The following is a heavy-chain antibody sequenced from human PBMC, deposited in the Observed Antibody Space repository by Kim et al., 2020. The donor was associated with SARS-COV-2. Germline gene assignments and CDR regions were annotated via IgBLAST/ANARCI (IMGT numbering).Heavy chain of an antibody. CDR2: IIPIFGTA. Sequence: SVKVSCKASGGTFSSYAISWVRQPPGQGLEWMGGIIPIFGTANYAQKFQGRVTITADESTSTAYMELSSLRSEDTAVYYCARDKSANYYDSSGYYQYYYYYGMDVWGQGTTVTVSS. CDR1: GGTFSSYA. CDR3: ARDKSANYYDSSGYYQYYYYYGMDV. J-gene: IGHJ6*02. D-gene: IGHD3-22*01. V-gene: IGHV1-69*13.